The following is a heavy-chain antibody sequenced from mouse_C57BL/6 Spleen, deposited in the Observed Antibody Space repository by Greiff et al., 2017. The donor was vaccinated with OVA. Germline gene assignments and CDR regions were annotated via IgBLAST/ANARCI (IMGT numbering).Heavy chain of an antibody. D-gene: IGHD2-4*01. V-gene: IGHV1-47*01. CDR3: ARDCYDYDGVSYFDY. CDR2: FHPYNDDT. J-gene: IGHJ2*01. Sequence: VQLQQSGAELVKPGASVKMSCKASGYTFTTYPIEWMKQNHGKSLEWIGNFHPYNDDTKYNEKFKGKATLTVEKSSSTVYLELSRVTSDDSAVYSCARDCYDYDGVSYFDYWGQGTTLTVSS. CDR1: GYTFTTYP.